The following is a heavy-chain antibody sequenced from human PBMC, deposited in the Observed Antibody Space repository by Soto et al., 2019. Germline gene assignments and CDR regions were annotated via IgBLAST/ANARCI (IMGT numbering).Heavy chain of an antibody. CDR1: GGSISSYF. Sequence: QVQLQESGPGLVKPSETLSLTCTVSGGSISSYFWSWIRQSPGKGLEWIGYIYYTGSTNYNPSLKGRITIAVDTPKNQFSLRLSSVTAADTAIYYCARIHSIAASYFDYWGQGTLVTVSS. V-gene: IGHV4-59*01. D-gene: IGHD6-6*01. CDR3: ARIHSIAASYFDY. J-gene: IGHJ4*02. CDR2: IYYTGST.